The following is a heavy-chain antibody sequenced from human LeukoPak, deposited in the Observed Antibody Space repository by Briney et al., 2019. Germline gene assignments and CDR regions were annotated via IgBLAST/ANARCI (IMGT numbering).Heavy chain of an antibody. D-gene: IGHD6-13*01. J-gene: IGHJ4*02. CDR2: INPSGGST. CDR3: ARESDSSSWPQSYFDY. CDR1: GYTFTDYY. V-gene: IGHV1-46*01. Sequence: ASVKVSCKVSGYTFTDYYMHWVRQAPGQGLEWMGIINPSGGSTSYAQKFQGRVTMTRDTSTSTVYMELSSLRSEDTAVYYCARESDSSSWPQSYFDYWGQGTLVTVSS.